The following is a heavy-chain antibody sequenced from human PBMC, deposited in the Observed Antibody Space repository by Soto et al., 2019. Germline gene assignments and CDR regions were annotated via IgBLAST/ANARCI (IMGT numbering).Heavy chain of an antibody. D-gene: IGHD6-25*01. CDR1: GGSISSGGYS. J-gene: IGHJ3*02. CDR2: IYHSGST. CDR3: AREAVDAFDI. V-gene: IGHV4-30-2*01. Sequence: SETLSLTCAVSGGSISSGGYSWSWIRQPPGKGQEWIGYIYHSGSTYYNPSLKSRVTISVDRSKNQFSLKLSSVTAADTAVYYCAREAVDAFDIWGQGTMVTVSS.